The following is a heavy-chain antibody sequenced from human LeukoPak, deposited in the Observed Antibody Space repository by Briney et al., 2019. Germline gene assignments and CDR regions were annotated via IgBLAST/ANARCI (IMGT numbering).Heavy chain of an antibody. D-gene: IGHD2-15*01. CDR2: INPSGGST. V-gene: IGHV1-46*01. CDR1: GYTFTSYY. CDR3: ARDDVVVVGIDY. J-gene: IGHJ4*02. Sequence: ASVKVSCKASGYTFTSYYMHWVRQAPGQGLEWMGIINPSGGSTSYAQKFQGRVTMTRDTSTSTVYMELSSLRSEDRAVYYCARDDVVVVGIDYWGQGTLVTVSS.